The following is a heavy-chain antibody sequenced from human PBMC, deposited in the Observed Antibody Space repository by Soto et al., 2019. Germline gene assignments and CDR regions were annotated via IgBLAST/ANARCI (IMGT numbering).Heavy chain of an antibody. Sequence: GGSLRLSCAASGFTFSSYGMHWVRQAPGKGLEWVAVIWYDGSNKYYADSVKGRFTISRDNSKNTLYLQMNSLRAEDTAVYYCARDSVGYCSSTSCYSQDYWGQGT. J-gene: IGHJ4*02. CDR2: IWYDGSNK. CDR1: GFTFSSYG. D-gene: IGHD2-2*01. CDR3: ARDSVGYCSSTSCYSQDY. V-gene: IGHV3-33*01.